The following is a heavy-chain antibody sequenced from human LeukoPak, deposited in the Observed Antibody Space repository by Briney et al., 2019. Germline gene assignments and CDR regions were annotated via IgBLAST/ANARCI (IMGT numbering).Heavy chain of an antibody. CDR3: AKDRGPAGLSYYFDY. Sequence: PGGSLRLSCAASGFTFSSYGMHWLRQAPGKGLETVAFIRYDGSNKYYADSVKGRFTISRDNSKNTLYLQMNSLRAEDTAVYYCAKDRGPAGLSYYFDYWGQGTLVTVSS. J-gene: IGHJ4*02. CDR2: IRYDGSNK. V-gene: IGHV3-30*02. D-gene: IGHD2-2*01. CDR1: GFTFSSYG.